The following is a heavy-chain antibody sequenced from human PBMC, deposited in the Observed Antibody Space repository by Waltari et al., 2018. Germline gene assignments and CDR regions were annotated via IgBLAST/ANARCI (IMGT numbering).Heavy chain of an antibody. CDR1: GGSISSSTYY. J-gene: IGHJ4*02. CDR2: TSYTGGP. D-gene: IGHD4-17*01. V-gene: IGHV4-39*01. CDR3: ASWALGDNVRPFDY. Sequence: QVQLQESGPGLVKPSETLSLTCTFSGGSISSSTYYWGWIRQPPGKGLEWIGNTSYTGGPDYNPSLKRRLTIAVDTSKNQFSLKLTSVTAAETSVYYCASWALGDNVRPFDYWGQGTLVTVSS.